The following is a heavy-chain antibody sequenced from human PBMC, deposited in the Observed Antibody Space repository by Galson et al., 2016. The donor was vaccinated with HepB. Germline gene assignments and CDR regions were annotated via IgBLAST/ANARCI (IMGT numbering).Heavy chain of an antibody. D-gene: IGHD5-12*01. Sequence: SLRLSCAASGFTFNRYPMHWVRRAPGKGLEWVAVISYDGSHRYHADSVKGRFIISRDNSKNTLYLQMNRLRVEDTAVYYCARDVVGGYDKYFYYGMDVWGQGTTVTVSS. CDR2: ISYDGSHR. CDR3: ARDVVGGYDKYFYYGMDV. CDR1: GFTFNRYP. J-gene: IGHJ6*02. V-gene: IGHV3-30*04.